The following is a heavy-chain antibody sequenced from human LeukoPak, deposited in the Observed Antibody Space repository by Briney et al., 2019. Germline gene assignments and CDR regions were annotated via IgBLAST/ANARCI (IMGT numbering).Heavy chain of an antibody. V-gene: IGHV6-1*01. J-gene: IGHJ4*02. CDR2: TYYGSKWYN. Sequence: SQTLSLTCALSGDSVSSNSVAWNWIRQSPSRGLEWLGRTYYGSKWYNDYAVSVKSRITINPDTSKNQFSLHLNSVTPEDTAVYYCARGRVFDYWGQGTLVTVSS. CDR1: GDSVSSNSVA. CDR3: ARGRVFDY.